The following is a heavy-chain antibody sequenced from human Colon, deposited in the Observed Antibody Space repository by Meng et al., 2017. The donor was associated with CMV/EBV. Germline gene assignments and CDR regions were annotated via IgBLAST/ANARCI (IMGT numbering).Heavy chain of an antibody. CDR1: GYTFTSYD. CDR3: ARGRGDSSGYSS. J-gene: IGHJ5*02. Sequence: ASVKVSCKASGYTFTSYDINWVRQATGQGLEWMGWMNPNSGNTGYAQKFQGRVTITRNTSISTAYMELSSLRSEETAVYYCARGRGDSSGYSSWGQGTLVTVSS. V-gene: IGHV1-8*03. CDR2: MNPNSGNT. D-gene: IGHD3-22*01.